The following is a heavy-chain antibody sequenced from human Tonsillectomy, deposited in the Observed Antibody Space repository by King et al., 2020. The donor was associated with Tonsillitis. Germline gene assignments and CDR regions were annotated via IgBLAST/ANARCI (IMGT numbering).Heavy chain of an antibody. D-gene: IGHD3-10*01. CDR2: ITPVFGTA. CDR1: GGTFSSYG. CDR3: AKEGPVVRGIIINALEI. V-gene: IGHV1-69*01. J-gene: IGHJ3*02. Sequence: QLVQSGAEVKKPGSSVKVSCKASGGTFSSYGIKWVRQAPGQGLEWRGGITPVFGTANNAQKFQGRVTFSADASTGTVSMELSNLRSEDTAVYYCAKEGPVVRGIIINALEIWGQGTMVIVSP.